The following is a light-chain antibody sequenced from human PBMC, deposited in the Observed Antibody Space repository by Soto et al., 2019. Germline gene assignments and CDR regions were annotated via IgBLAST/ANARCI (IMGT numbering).Light chain of an antibody. Sequence: EIVLTQSPGTLSLSPGERATLSCRASQSVSSSYLAWYQQKPGQAPRLLIYGASGRATGIPDRFSGSGSWTDFTLTFSRLEPEDFAVYYWQQYGSSSLTFGGGTKVEIK. CDR1: QSVSSSY. CDR3: QQYGSSSLT. CDR2: GAS. V-gene: IGKV3-20*01. J-gene: IGKJ4*01.